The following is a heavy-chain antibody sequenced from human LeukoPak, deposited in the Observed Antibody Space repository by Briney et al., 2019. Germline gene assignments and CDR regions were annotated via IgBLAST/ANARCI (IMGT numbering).Heavy chain of an antibody. CDR3: AKLYGSGSYLDWFDP. J-gene: IGHJ5*02. V-gene: IGHV3-30-3*02. D-gene: IGHD3-10*01. CDR2: ISYDGSNK. Sequence: GGSLRLSCAASGFTFSSYAMHWVRQAPGKGLEWVAVISYDGSNKYYADSVKGRFTISRDNSKNTLYLQMNSLRAEDTAVYYCAKLYGSGSYLDWFDPWGQGTLVTVSS. CDR1: GFTFSSYA.